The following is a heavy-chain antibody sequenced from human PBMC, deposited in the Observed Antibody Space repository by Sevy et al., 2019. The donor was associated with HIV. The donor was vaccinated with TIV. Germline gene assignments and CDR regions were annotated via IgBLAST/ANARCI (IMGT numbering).Heavy chain of an antibody. D-gene: IGHD3-10*02. CDR3: ARDYVLQDRDYFDY. Sequence: GGSLRLSCAASGFTVSSYSMNWVRQAPGKGLEWVSSISSSSSYVYYADSVKGRFTISRDNAKNSLYLQMNSLRAEDTAVYYCARDYVLQDRDYFDYWGQGTLVTVSS. J-gene: IGHJ4*02. CDR1: GFTVSSYS. V-gene: IGHV3-21*01. CDR2: ISSSSSYV.